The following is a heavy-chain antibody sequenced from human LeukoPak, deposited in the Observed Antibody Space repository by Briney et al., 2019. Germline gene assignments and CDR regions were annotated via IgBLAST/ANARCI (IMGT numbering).Heavy chain of an antibody. J-gene: IGHJ4*02. V-gene: IGHV4-59*01. CDR1: GGSISSYY. CDR2: IYYSGST. CDR3: ARVFGGARSY. Sequence: TSETLSLTCTVSGGSISSYYWSWIRQPPGKGLEWIGYIYYSGSTNYNPSLKSRVIISVDTSKNQFSLKLSSVTAADTAVYYCARVFGGARSYWGQGTLVTVSS. D-gene: IGHD3-16*01.